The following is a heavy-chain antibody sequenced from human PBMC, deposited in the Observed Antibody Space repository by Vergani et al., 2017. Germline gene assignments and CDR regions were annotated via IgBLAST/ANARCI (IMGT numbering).Heavy chain of an antibody. V-gene: IGHV3-30*03. Sequence: QVQLVESGGGEVQPGRSLRLSCSAAGFPFSDYGVHWVRQAPGKGLEWVSVISYDGNKKNYADSVKGRFTISRDNSKNTLYLEMNALRAEDTAVYYCARDFLTGVTTLDYCYMGVWGKGTTVTVSS. D-gene: IGHD1-1*01. CDR1: GFPFSDYG. CDR2: ISYDGNKK. J-gene: IGHJ6*03. CDR3: ARDFLTGVTTLDYCYMGV.